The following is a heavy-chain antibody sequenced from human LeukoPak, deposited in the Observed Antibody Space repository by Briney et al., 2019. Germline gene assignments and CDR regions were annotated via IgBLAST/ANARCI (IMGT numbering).Heavy chain of an antibody. J-gene: IGHJ4*02. V-gene: IGHV3-23*01. CDR1: GFTFSNYA. Sequence: GSLILSCAASGFTFSNYAMSRGRQAPRKGLEWLATLGPTSNYIYYADSVKGRFTIYRDNSENTLYLEANRLRVEDTAIYYCAKDQTGDGFNSIWGQGTLGTVSS. CDR2: LGPTSNYI. CDR3: AKDQTGDGFNSI. D-gene: IGHD5-24*01.